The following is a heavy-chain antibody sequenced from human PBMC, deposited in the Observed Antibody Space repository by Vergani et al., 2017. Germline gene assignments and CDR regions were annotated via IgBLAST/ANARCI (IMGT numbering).Heavy chain of an antibody. CDR3: TTPERHIDFWSGYYTGDAFDI. D-gene: IGHD3-3*01. Sequence: EVQLVESGGGLVKPGGSLRLSCAASGFTFSNAWMSWVRQAPGKGLEWVGRIKSKTDGGTTDYAAPVKGRFTISSDDSKNTLYLQMNSLKTEDTAVYYCTTPERHIDFWSGYYTGDAFDIWGQGTMVTVSS. CDR1: GFTFSNAW. V-gene: IGHV3-15*01. CDR2: IKSKTDGGTT. J-gene: IGHJ3*02.